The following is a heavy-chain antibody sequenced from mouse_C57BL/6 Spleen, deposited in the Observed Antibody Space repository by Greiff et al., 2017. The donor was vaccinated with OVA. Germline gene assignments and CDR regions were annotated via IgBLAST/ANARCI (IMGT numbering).Heavy chain of an antibody. D-gene: IGHD1-1*01. V-gene: IGHV1-52*01. Sequence: QVHVKQSGAELVKPGASVKLSCTASGFNIKDYYMHWVKQRPIQGLEWIGNIDPSDSETHYNQKFKDKATLTVDKSSSTAYMQLSSLTSEDSAVYYCARGTVVEDYAMDYWGQGTSVTVSS. CDR3: ARGTVVEDYAMDY. CDR1: GFNIKDYY. CDR2: IDPSDSET. J-gene: IGHJ4*01.